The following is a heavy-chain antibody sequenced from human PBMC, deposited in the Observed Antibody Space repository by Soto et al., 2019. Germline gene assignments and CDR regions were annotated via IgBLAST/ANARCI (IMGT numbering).Heavy chain of an antibody. CDR3: AHRPSYCSGGSCYSGFDY. CDR1: GFSLSTSGVG. D-gene: IGHD2-15*01. V-gene: IGHV2-5*02. J-gene: IGHJ4*02. CDR2: FYWDDDK. Sequence: QITLKESGPTLVKPTQTLTLTCTFSGFSLSTSGVGVGWIRQPPGNALEWLALFYWDDDKRYSPSLKSRLTITKDTSKNQVVLTMTNMDPVDTATYYCAHRPSYCSGGSCYSGFDYWGQGTLVTVSS.